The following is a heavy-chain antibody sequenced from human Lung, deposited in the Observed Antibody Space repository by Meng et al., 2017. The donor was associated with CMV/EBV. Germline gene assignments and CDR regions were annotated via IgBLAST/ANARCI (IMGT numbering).Heavy chain of an antibody. CDR2: IHPHRGDT. CDR1: GYTFTAHY. D-gene: IGHD7-27*01. J-gene: IGHJ4*02. Sequence: ASXXVSCKASGYTFTAHYFHWVRQAPGQGLERMGWIHPHRGDTNYAQQFQGRVTLTRDTSINTGYMELTRLTSDDTAVYYCARDNNWGPDYWGQGTLVTVSS. V-gene: IGHV1-2*02. CDR3: ARDNNWGPDY.